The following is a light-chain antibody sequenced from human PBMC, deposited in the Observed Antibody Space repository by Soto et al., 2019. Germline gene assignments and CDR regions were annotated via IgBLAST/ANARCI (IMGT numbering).Light chain of an antibody. CDR1: SSDVGSYNL. J-gene: IGLJ1*01. CDR3: YSYAGENLYV. V-gene: IGLV2-23*01. Sequence: QSVLTQPASVSAPPGQSITIPCTGTSSDVGSYNLVSWFQQHPGKVPKLLIYEGTKRPSGLSDRFSGSKSGTTASLTISGLQAEDEAHYYCYSYAGENLYVFGTGTKATVL. CDR2: EGT.